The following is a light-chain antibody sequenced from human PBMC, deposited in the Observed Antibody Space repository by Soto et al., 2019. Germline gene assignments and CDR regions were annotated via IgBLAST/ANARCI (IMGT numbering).Light chain of an antibody. J-gene: IGKJ3*01. CDR2: DAS. CDR1: QSISGW. Sequence: DIQMTQSPSTLSASVGDRDTITCRASQSISGWLAWYQQRPGKAPKLLIYDASSLESGVPSRFSGSGSGTEFTLTIGGLQPDDFATYYCQQYSGYSLFTVGPGTIVDI. CDR3: QQYSGYSLFT. V-gene: IGKV1-5*01.